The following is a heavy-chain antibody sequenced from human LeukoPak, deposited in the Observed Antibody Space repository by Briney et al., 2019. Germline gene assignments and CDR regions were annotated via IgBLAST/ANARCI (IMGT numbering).Heavy chain of an antibody. CDR3: ARDPGYCSGVSCYKWFDP. CDR2: IIPIFGTA. J-gene: IGHJ5*02. CDR1: GGTFSSYA. Sequence: GAAVKVSCKTSGGTFSSYAISWVRQSPGQGLEWMGGIIPIFGTANYAQKFQGRVTITADESTSTAYMELSSLKSEDTAVYYCARDPGYCSGVSCYKWFDPWGQGTLVTVSS. V-gene: IGHV1-69*13. D-gene: IGHD2-15*01.